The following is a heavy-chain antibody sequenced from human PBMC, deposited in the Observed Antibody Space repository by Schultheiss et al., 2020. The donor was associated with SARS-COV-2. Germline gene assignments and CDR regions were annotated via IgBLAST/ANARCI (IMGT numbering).Heavy chain of an antibody. CDR2: IYYSGST. CDR1: GYSISSGYY. Sequence: SETLSLTCAVSGYSISSGYYWGWIRQPPGKGLEWIGYIYYSGSTNYNPSLKSRVTISVDTSKNQFSLKLSSVTAADTAVYYCAKGSPHDFWGQGTLVTVSS. CDR3: AKGSPHDF. V-gene: IGHV4-38-2*01. D-gene: IGHD3-3*01. J-gene: IGHJ4*02.